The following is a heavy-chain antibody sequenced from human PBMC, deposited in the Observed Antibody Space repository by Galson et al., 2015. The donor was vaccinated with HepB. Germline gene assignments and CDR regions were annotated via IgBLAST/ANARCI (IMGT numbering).Heavy chain of an antibody. CDR3: ARGIAPGGLPRFDY. CDR2: TYHWSQLST. Sequence: CAISGDSVSSNTAAWNWFRQSPSRGLEWLGRTYHWSQLSTEYAESLKSRLTVNSDTSKSQFSLQLNSVSPEDTAVYYCARGIAPGGLPRFDYCSRGTLVIVAS. J-gene: IGHJ4*02. CDR1: GDSVSSNTAA. V-gene: IGHV6-1*01. D-gene: IGHD6-13*01.